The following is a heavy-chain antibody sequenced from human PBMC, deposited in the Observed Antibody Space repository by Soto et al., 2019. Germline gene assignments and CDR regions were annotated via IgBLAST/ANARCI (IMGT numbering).Heavy chain of an antibody. V-gene: IGHV3-30-3*01. CDR2: ISYDGTNK. CDR1: GFSFSISP. D-gene: IGHD3-9*01. J-gene: IGHJ4*02. CDR3: ARGSTITPWALDN. Sequence: QVQLVESGGGVVQPGRSLRLSCAASGFSFSISPMHWVRQAPGKGPEWVALISYDGTNKFYADSVKGRFTISRDNSKSTLYLQVDSLRAEDTAVYYCARGSTITPWALDNWGQGTLVTVSS.